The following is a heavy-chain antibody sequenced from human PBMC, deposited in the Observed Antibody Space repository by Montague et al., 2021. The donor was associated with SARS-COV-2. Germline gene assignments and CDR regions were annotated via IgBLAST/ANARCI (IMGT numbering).Heavy chain of an antibody. D-gene: IGHD2-8*01. J-gene: IGHJ6*02. CDR3: ARLLRSCTNGVCRTYYYYAMDV. CDR2: IGPSGSN. Sequence: SETLSLTCGVSGGSLSGYHWSWIRQHPGKGLEWIGEIGPSGSNNXXPSLKGGVIISLDTSKNQFSLKLSSVTAADTAVYYCARLLRSCTNGVCRTYYYYAMDVWGQGTTVTVSS. V-gene: IGHV4-34*01. CDR1: GGSLSGYH.